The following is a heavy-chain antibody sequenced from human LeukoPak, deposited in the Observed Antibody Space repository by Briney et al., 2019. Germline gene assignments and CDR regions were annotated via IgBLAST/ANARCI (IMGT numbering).Heavy chain of an antibody. CDR3: ARFGGGNPHFDY. J-gene: IGHJ4*02. Sequence: SETLSLTCTVSGGSISSYYWSWIRQPPGKGLEWIGYIYYSGSNNYNPSLKSRVTISVDTSKNQFSLKLSSVTAADTAVYYCARFGGGNPHFDYWGQGTLVTVSS. CDR2: IYYSGSN. CDR1: GGSISSYY. V-gene: IGHV4-59*08. D-gene: IGHD4-23*01.